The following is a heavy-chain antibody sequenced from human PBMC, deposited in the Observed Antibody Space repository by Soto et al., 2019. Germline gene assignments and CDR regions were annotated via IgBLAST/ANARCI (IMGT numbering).Heavy chain of an antibody. J-gene: IGHJ5*02. CDR3: ARDIWMVRDNNWFDN. V-gene: IGHV4-59*01. CDR1: GGSISSYY. Sequence: ETLSLTCTVSGGSISSYYWSWIRQPPGKGLEWIGYIYYSGSTNYNPSLKSRVTISVDTSKNQFSLKLSSVTAADTAVYYCARDIWMVRDNNWFDNWGQGTLVTV. D-gene: IGHD3-10*01. CDR2: IYYSGST.